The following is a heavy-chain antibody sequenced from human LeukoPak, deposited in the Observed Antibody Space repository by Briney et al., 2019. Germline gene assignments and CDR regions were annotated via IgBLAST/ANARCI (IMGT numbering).Heavy chain of an antibody. CDR1: GFTFSSYG. J-gene: IGHJ4*02. CDR2: ISYDGSNK. CDR3: ARSGGYSSGWYVLREGYYFDY. D-gene: IGHD6-19*01. V-gene: IGHV3-30*03. Sequence: GGSLRLSCAASGFTFSSYGMHWVRQAPGKGLEWVAVISYDGSNKYYADSVKGRFTISRDNSKNTLYLQMNSLRAEDTAVYYCARSGGYSSGWYVLREGYYFDYWGQGTLVTVSS.